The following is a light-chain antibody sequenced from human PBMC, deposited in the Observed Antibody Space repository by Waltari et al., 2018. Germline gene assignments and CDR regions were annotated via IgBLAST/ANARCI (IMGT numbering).Light chain of an antibody. CDR3: QTGGHGTWV. J-gene: IGLJ3*02. CDR2: VNSDGSH. Sequence: QLVVTQSPSASASLGASVKLTCTLSSGHSSNVIAWLQQQPEKGPRYWMKVNSDGSHSRGDEIPDRFSGSSAGAERYLTISSLQAEDEADYYCQTGGHGTWVFGGGTKLTVL. V-gene: IGLV4-69*01. CDR1: SGHSSNV.